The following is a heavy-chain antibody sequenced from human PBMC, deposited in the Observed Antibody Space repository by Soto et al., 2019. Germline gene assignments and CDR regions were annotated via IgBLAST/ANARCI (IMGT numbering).Heavy chain of an antibody. CDR3: GALPGGGGY. Sequence: EVQLVESGGGLIQPGGSLRLSCAVSGFTVSNNYMSWVRQAPGKGLEGVSVIYSGGYTAYGDSVKGRFTISRDNSKNNTFPQMKSLGADARAVFYWGALPGGGGYWGQGTLVTVSS. CDR2: IYSGGYT. D-gene: IGHD1-26*01. CDR1: GFTVSNNY. V-gene: IGHV3-53*01. J-gene: IGHJ4*02.